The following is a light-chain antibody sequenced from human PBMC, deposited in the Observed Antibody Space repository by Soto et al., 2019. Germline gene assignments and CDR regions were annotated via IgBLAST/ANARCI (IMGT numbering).Light chain of an antibody. V-gene: IGKV1-39*01. J-gene: IGKJ1*01. CDR3: KQSYSTSWT. Sequence: DIQMTQSPSSLSASVGDRVTITCRASQTISSFLNWYQQNPGKAPKLLIYAASSLQSGVPSRFSGSGSGTDFTLTISSLQPEDSATYYCKQSYSTSWTFGQGTKVEIK. CDR1: QTISSF. CDR2: AAS.